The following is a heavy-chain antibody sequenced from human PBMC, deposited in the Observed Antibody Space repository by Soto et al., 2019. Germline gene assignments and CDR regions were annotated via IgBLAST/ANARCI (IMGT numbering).Heavy chain of an antibody. Sequence: PSETLSLTCTVSGGPISSGGYYWSWIRQHPGKGLEWIGYIYYSGSTYYNPSLKSRVTISVDTSKNQFSLKLSSVTAADTAVYYCARSRQAAIVWFDPWGQGTLVTVSS. J-gene: IGHJ5*02. CDR1: GGPISSGGYY. CDR3: ARSRQAAIVWFDP. V-gene: IGHV4-31*03. CDR2: IYYSGST. D-gene: IGHD2-2*01.